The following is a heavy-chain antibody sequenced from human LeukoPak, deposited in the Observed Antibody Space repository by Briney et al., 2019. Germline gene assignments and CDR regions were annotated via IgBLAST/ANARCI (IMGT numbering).Heavy chain of an antibody. Sequence: PGRSLRLSCAASGFTFRSYAMHWVRQAPGKGLEWMAVISYDGSNKYYADSVKGRFTISRHNSKNTLYLQMNSLRAEDTAMYYCAIWFGDTFDYWGQGTLVTVSS. CDR3: AIWFGDTFDY. CDR2: ISYDGSNK. J-gene: IGHJ4*02. V-gene: IGHV3-30*01. D-gene: IGHD3-10*01. CDR1: GFTFRSYA.